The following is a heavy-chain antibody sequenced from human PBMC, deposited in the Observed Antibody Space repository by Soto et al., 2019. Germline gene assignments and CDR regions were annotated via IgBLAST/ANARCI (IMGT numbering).Heavy chain of an antibody. D-gene: IGHD5-18*01. CDR2: IDPSDSQT. CDR1: VYSFAGYW. V-gene: IGHV5-10-1*01. J-gene: IGHJ4*02. Sequence: PRESLEISCKGSVYSFAGYWITWVRQKPGKGLEWMGRIDPSDSQTYYSPSFRGHVTISVTKSITTVFLQWSSLRASDTAMYYCARHVDDADTGRTVQCAIESWGQVT. CDR3: ARHVDDADTGRTVQCAIES.